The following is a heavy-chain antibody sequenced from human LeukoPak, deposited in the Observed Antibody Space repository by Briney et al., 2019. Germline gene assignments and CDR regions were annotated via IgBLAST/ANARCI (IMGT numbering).Heavy chain of an antibody. V-gene: IGHV3-7*01. D-gene: IGHD1-14*01. Sequence: GGSLGLSCAASGFTFSSYWMSWVRQAAGKGLEWVANIKQDGSENYYVDSVKGRFTISRDNAKNSLYLQMNSLRAEDTAVYYCARDRREPKSFDYWGQGTLVTVSS. CDR3: ARDRREPKSFDY. CDR1: GFTFSSYW. CDR2: IKQDGSEN. J-gene: IGHJ4*02.